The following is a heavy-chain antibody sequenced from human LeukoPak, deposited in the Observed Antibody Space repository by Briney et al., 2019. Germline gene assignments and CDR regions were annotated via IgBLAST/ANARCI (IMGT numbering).Heavy chain of an antibody. Sequence: SETLSLTCTVSGGSISSGGYHWSWIRQHPGKGLEWIGYIYYSGSTYYNPSLKSRVTISVDTSKNQFSLKLSSVTAADTAVYYCARDGDPTVTTRWFDPWGQGTLVTVSS. D-gene: IGHD4-11*01. CDR3: ARDGDPTVTTRWFDP. CDR1: GGSISSGGYH. J-gene: IGHJ5*02. V-gene: IGHV4-31*03. CDR2: IYYSGST.